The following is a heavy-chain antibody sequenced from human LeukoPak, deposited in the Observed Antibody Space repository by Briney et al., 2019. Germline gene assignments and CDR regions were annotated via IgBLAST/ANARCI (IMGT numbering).Heavy chain of an antibody. J-gene: IGHJ3*02. CDR1: GGSISNSSYY. CDR3: ARVSNLWFGFDAFDI. Sequence: PSETLSLTCTVSGGSISNSSYYWGWIRQPPGKGLEWIGSISYSGSTYYNPSLKSRVTISIDTSKNHFSLKLNSVTAADTAVYYCARVSNLWFGFDAFDIWGQGTMVTGSS. V-gene: IGHV4-39*07. D-gene: IGHD3-10*01. CDR2: ISYSGST.